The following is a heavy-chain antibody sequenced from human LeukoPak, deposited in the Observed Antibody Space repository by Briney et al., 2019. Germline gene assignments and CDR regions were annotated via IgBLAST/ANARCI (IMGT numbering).Heavy chain of an antibody. D-gene: IGHD3-3*01. V-gene: IGHV4-59*01. CDR2: IYYSGIT. J-gene: IGHJ4*02. CDR1: GGSISSYY. CDR3: ASQRSGHYTGAFDD. Sequence: SETLSLTCTVSGGSISSYYWTWIRQPPGKGLEWIAYIYYSGITNYNPSLKSRVTISVDTSKNQFSLKLSSVTAADTAVYYCASQRSGHYTGAFDDWGQGTLVTVSS.